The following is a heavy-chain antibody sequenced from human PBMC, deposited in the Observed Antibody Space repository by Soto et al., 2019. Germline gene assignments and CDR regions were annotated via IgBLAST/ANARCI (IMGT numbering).Heavy chain of an antibody. CDR2: IIPIFGTA. D-gene: IGHD3-22*01. J-gene: IGHJ3*02. Sequence: GASVKVSCKASGGTFSSYAISWVRQAPGQGLEWMGGIIPIFGTANYAQKFQGRVTITADESTSTAYMELSSLRSEETGVYYCAGLPGGGTMRSRSAFDIWGQGTMVTVS. CDR1: GGTFSSYA. V-gene: IGHV1-69*13. CDR3: AGLPGGGTMRSRSAFDI.